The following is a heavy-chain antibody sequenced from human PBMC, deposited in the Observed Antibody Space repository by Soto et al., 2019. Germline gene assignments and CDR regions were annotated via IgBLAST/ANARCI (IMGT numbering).Heavy chain of an antibody. V-gene: IGHV4-30-4*01. CDR3: ARDLDGLHDDTSGPFPRPG. Sequence: SETLSLTCTVSGGSISSDDYYWSWIRQAPGRGLEWIGYIHSSGSIYYNPSLKSRATMSIDTAGNQFSLKVSSVTVADTAVYYCARDLDGLHDDTSGPFPRPGWGQGTLGTVS. CDR2: IHSSGSI. D-gene: IGHD3-22*01. CDR1: GGSISSDDYY. J-gene: IGHJ1*01.